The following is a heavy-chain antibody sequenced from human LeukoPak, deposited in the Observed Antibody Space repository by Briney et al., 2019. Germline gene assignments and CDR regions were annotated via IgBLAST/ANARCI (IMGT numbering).Heavy chain of an antibody. V-gene: IGHV3-30-3*01. D-gene: IGHD1-26*01. CDR2: ISYDGSNK. J-gene: IGHJ3*02. Sequence: GGSLRLSCAASGFTFSSYAMPWVRQAPGKGLEWVAVISYDGSNKYYADSVKGRFTISRDNSKNTLYLQMNSLRAEDTAVYYCASWENLVGAMSAFDIWGQGTMVTVSS. CDR3: ASWENLVGAMSAFDI. CDR1: GFTFSSYA.